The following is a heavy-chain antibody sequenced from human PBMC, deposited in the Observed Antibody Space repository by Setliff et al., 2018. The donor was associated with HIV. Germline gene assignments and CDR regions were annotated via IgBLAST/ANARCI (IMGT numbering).Heavy chain of an antibody. J-gene: IGHJ4*02. CDR3: ARERSRGYTDPPRFDY. CDR2: IYTSGST. V-gene: IGHV4-4*08. CDR1: GGSISSHY. D-gene: IGHD5-18*01. Sequence: SETLSLTCTVSGGSISSHYWSWIRQPPGKGLEWIGSIYTSGSTNYNPSLKSRVTISVDTSKNQFSLRLTSVTAADTAVYYCARERSRGYTDPPRFDYWGQGTLVTVSS.